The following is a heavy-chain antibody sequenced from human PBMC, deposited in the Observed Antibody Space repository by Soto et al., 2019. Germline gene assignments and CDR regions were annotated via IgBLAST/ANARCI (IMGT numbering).Heavy chain of an antibody. J-gene: IGHJ2*01. CDR2: IIPIFGTA. CDR3: ARDYCSSTSCYTRYFDL. Sequence: ASVKVSCKASGGTFSSYAISWVRQAPGQGLEWMGGIIPIFGTANYAQKFQGRVTITADESTSTAYMELSSLRSEDTAVYYCARDYCSSTSCYTRYFDLWGRGTLVTVSS. CDR1: GGTFSSYA. D-gene: IGHD2-2*02. V-gene: IGHV1-69*13.